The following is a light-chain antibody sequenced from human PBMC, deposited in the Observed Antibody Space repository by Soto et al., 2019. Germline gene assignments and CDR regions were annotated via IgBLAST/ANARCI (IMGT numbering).Light chain of an antibody. CDR3: SSYTSSSLYV. Sequence: QSALTQPASVSGSPGQSITISCTGTSSDVGGYNYVSWYQQHPGKAPKLMIYDVSNRPSGVSNRFSGSKSGNTASLTISGLQAEDEHDYYCSSYTSSSLYVFGTGTKLTVL. CDR2: DVS. J-gene: IGLJ1*01. V-gene: IGLV2-14*01. CDR1: SSDVGGYNY.